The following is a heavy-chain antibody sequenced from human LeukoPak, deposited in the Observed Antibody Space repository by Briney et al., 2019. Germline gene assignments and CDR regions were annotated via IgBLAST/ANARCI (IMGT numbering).Heavy chain of an antibody. CDR3: ARDQAVAGTSHFDY. Sequence: SETLSLTCTVSGGSISSYYWSWIRLPAGKGLEWIGRIYTSGSTNYNPSLKSRVTMSVDTSKNQFSLKLSSVTAADTAVYYCARDQAVAGTSHFDYWGQGTLVTVSS. CDR1: GGSISSYY. CDR2: IYTSGST. D-gene: IGHD6-19*01. V-gene: IGHV4-4*07. J-gene: IGHJ4*02.